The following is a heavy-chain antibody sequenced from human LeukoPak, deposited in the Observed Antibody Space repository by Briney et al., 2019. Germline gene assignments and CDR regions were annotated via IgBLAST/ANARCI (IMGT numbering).Heavy chain of an antibody. J-gene: IGHJ3*02. CDR2: IYHSGST. CDR3: ARGWGSSSQTHAFDI. V-gene: IGHV4-30-2*01. D-gene: IGHD3-16*01. Sequence: SQTLSLTCAVSGGSISSGGYSWSWIRQPPGKGLEWIGSIYHSGSTYYNPSLKSRVTISVDRSKNQFSLKLSSVTAADTAVYYCARGWGSSSQTHAFDIWGQGTMVTVSS. CDR1: GGSISSGGYS.